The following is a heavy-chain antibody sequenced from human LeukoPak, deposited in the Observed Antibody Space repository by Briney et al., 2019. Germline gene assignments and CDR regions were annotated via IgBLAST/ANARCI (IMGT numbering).Heavy chain of an antibody. Sequence: GRSLRLSCAASGFTFSSYGMHWVRQAPGKGLEWVAVISYDESNKYYADSVKGRFTISRDNSKNTLHLQMNSLRAEDTAVYYCAKERFVGDYSVGIDYWGQGTLVTVSS. CDR2: ISYDESNK. D-gene: IGHD4-17*01. J-gene: IGHJ4*02. CDR1: GFTFSSYG. CDR3: AKERFVGDYSVGIDY. V-gene: IGHV3-30*18.